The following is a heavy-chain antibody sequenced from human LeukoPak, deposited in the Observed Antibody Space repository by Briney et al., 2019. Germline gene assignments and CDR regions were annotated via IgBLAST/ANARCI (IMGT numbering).Heavy chain of an antibody. CDR1: RFTFSGSC. CDR2: INQDGSEK. CDR3: ARDWEQYRYAVLDY. V-gene: IGHV3-7*01. D-gene: IGHD5-18*01. J-gene: IGHJ4*02. Sequence: GGSLRLSCTASRFTFSGSCMSWVRQAPGEGLEWAANINQDGSEKYYVDSVKGRFTISRDNAKNSLYLQMNSLRAEDTAVYYCARDWEQYRYAVLDYWGQGTLVTVSS.